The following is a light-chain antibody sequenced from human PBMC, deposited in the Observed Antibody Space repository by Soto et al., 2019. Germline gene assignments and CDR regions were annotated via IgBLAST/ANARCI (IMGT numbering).Light chain of an antibody. CDR1: QTISSW. CDR3: QQYNSYST. V-gene: IGKV1-5*03. CDR2: KAS. Sequence: DIQMTQSPSTLSASVGYRFTITCRASQTISSWLAWYQQKPGKAPKLLIYKASSLESGVPSRFSGSGSGTEFTLTISSLQPDDFATYYCQQYNSYSTFGQGTKVDIK. J-gene: IGKJ1*01.